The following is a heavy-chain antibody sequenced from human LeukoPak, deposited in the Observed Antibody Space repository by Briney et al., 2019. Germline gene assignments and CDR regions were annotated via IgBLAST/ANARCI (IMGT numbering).Heavy chain of an antibody. CDR3: ARHDWFDP. CDR2: ISGSTTI. J-gene: IGHJ5*02. Sequence: PGGSLRLSCAASGFTFSSYSMNWVRQAPGKGLEWVSYISGSTTIYYADSVKGRFTISRDNSKNTLYLQMNSLRAEDTAVYYCARHDWFDPWGRGTLVTVSS. V-gene: IGHV3-48*01. CDR1: GFTFSSYS.